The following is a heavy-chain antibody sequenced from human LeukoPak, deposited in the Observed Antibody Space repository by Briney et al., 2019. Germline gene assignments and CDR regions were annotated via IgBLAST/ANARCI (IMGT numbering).Heavy chain of an antibody. CDR3: ASIIRYYYDSSGFPSG. CDR1: GFTFSSYS. V-gene: IGHV3-21*01. CDR2: ISSSSSYI. D-gene: IGHD3-22*01. J-gene: IGHJ4*02. Sequence: GGSLRLSCAASGFTFSSYSMNWVRQAPGKGLEWVPSISSSSSYIYYADSVKGRFTISRDNAKNSLYLQMNSLRAEDTAVYYCASIIRYYYDSSGFPSGWGQGTLVTVSS.